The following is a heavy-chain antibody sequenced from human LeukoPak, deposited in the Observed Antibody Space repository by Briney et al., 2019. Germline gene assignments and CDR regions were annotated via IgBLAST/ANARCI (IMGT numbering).Heavy chain of an antibody. J-gene: IGHJ3*02. CDR3: ARDRFTRGAFDI. V-gene: IGHV4-39*07. CDR1: GGSISSSSYY. D-gene: IGHD3-10*01. Sequence: NPSETLSLTCTVSGGSISSSSYYWGWIRQPPGKGLEWIGSIYYSGSTYYNPSLKSRVTISVDTSKNQFSLKLSSVTAADTAVYYCARDRFTRGAFDIWGQGTMVTVSS. CDR2: IYYSGST.